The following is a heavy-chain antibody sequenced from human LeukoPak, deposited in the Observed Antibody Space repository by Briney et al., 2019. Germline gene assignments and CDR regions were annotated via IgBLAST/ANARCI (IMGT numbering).Heavy chain of an antibody. D-gene: IGHD4-17*01. CDR3: AIGATSGEDYGDYAGY. Sequence: GGSLRLSCAASGFTFSSYAMHWVRQAPGKGLEWVATISYDGSNKHYADSVKGRFTISRDNSKNTLYLQISSLRAEDTAVYYRAIGATSGEDYGDYAGYWGQGTLVTVSS. V-gene: IGHV3-30*04. CDR2: ISYDGSNK. CDR1: GFTFSSYA. J-gene: IGHJ4*02.